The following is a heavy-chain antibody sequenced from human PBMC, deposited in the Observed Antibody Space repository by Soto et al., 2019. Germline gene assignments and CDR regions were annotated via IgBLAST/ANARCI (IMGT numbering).Heavy chain of an antibody. D-gene: IGHD3-22*01. Sequence: ASVKVSCKASGYTFTTYGFSWVRQAPGQGLECVGWISAYNGNTHYSQKFQGRVTMTTDTSTSTAYMELRSLTSGDTAVYYCASEPIYYNDGSGYYPLRXWGQGTLVTVSX. V-gene: IGHV1-18*04. J-gene: IGHJ4*02. CDR2: ISAYNGNT. CDR1: GYTFTTYG. CDR3: ASEPIYYNDGSGYYPLRX.